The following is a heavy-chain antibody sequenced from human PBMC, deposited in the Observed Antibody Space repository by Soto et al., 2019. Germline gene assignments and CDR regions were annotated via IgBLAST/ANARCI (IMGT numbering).Heavy chain of an antibody. J-gene: IGHJ5*02. V-gene: IGHV3-53*02. CDR2: IYSGGST. Sequence: EVQVVETGGGLIQPGGSLRLACAVSGFSVSSHYMNWVRQAPGKGLEWVSVIYSGGSTYYSDSVKGRFTISRDNSANTVFLQMNSLRVDDTAVYYCAREYRSGWSGQDESWGQGTLVTVSS. CDR3: AREYRSGWSGQDES. CDR1: GFSVSSHY. D-gene: IGHD6-19*01.